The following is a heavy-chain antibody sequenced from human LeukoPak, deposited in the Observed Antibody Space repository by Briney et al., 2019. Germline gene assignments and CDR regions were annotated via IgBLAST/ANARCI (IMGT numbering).Heavy chain of an antibody. CDR2: IYYSGST. J-gene: IGHJ4*02. V-gene: IGHV4-59*08. D-gene: IGHD6-19*01. Sequence: SETLSLTCTVSGGSFSDNYWSWIRQPPGKGLEWIGYIYYSGSTYYNPSLKSRVTISVDTSKNQFSLKLRSVTAADTAVYYCARYGSSGWYIDHWGQGTLVTVSS. CDR1: GGSFSDNY. CDR3: ARYGSSGWYIDH.